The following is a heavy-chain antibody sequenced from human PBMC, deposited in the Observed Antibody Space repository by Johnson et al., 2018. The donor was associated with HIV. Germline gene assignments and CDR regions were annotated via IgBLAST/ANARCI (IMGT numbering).Heavy chain of an antibody. V-gene: IGHV3-30-3*01. Sequence: VQLVESGGGVVQPGRSLRLSCAASGLTFGSYPLHWVRQAPGRGLEWVAVISYDGSDKYYANSVKGPLRISRDNSKNTLSLLMNSLREEDTAVYYCVRDLGLIGPWGAFDIWGKGTRVTVSS. D-gene: IGHD3-16*01. CDR3: VRDLGLIGPWGAFDI. J-gene: IGHJ3*02. CDR2: ISYDGSDK. CDR1: GLTFGSYP.